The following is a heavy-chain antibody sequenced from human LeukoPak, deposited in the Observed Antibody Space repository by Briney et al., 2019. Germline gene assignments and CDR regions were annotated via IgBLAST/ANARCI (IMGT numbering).Heavy chain of an antibody. V-gene: IGHV1-2*02. J-gene: IGHJ5*02. CDR3: ARGPPLKAFGFDS. CDR2: INPNSGGT. Sequence: GASVKVSCKASGYTFTCYYMHWVRQAPGQGLEWMGWINPNSGGTNYAQKFQGRVTKTRDTSISTAYMELSRLRSDDTAVYYCARGPPLKAFGFDSWGQGTLVTVSS. CDR1: GYTFTCYY.